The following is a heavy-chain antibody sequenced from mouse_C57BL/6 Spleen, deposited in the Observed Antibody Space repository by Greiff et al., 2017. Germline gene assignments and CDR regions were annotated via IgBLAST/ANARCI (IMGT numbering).Heavy chain of an antibody. CDR2: ISSGGDYI. J-gene: IGHJ4*01. CDR3: TRECGGSGNCAMDD. CDR1: GFTFSSYA. V-gene: IGHV5-9-1*02. D-gene: IGHD3-1*01. Sequence: EVLLVESGAGLVKPGGSLKLSCAASGFTFSSYAMSWVRQTPGKRLEWVGEISSGGDYIYYADTVKGRCTIPRDNARNTLYLQMSSLKSEDTAMYYCTRECGGSGNCAMDDWGQGTSVTVSS.